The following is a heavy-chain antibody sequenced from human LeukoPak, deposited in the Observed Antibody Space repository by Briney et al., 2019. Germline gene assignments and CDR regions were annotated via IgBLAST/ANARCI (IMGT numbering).Heavy chain of an antibody. J-gene: IGHJ4*02. V-gene: IGHV4-39*01. D-gene: IGHD6-13*01. CDR2: IYYSGST. CDR3: ARHRGGIAAAASPSDY. CDR1: GGSISSSSYY. Sequence: PETLSLTCTVSGGSISSSSYYWGWIRQPPGKGLEWIGSIYYSGSTYYNPSLKSRVTISVDTSKNQFSLKLSSVTAADTAVYYCARHRGGIAAAASPSDYWGQGTLVTVSS.